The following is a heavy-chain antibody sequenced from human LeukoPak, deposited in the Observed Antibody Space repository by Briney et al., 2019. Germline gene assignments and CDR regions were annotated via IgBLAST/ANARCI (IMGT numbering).Heavy chain of an antibody. Sequence: GGSLRLSCAASGFTFSKYWMHWVRQVPGKGLVWVSRINPDASSTIYADSVKGRFTISRDNARNTLYLEINSLRAEDTAVYYCACDNTGCTNDVCPDYWGQGTMVTVSS. V-gene: IGHV3-74*01. CDR1: GFTFSKYW. J-gene: IGHJ4*02. D-gene: IGHD2-8*01. CDR2: INPDASST. CDR3: ACDNTGCTNDVCPDY.